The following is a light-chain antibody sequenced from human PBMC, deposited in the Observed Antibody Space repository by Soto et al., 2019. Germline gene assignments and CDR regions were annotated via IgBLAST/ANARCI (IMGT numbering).Light chain of an antibody. CDR3: QQYNSYWT. Sequence: DIQMTQSPSTLSASVGDRVTITCRASQSISSWLAWYQQKPGKAPKLLIYKASSLESGVPSRFSGSGSATEFTLTISSLQPDDFATYYCQQYNSYWTFGGGTKVEIK. J-gene: IGKJ4*01. CDR1: QSISSW. V-gene: IGKV1-5*03. CDR2: KAS.